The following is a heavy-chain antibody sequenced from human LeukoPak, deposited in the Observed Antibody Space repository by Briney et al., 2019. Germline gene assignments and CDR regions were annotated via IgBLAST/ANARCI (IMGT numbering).Heavy chain of an antibody. CDR2: IYPGDSDT. Sequence: GESLKISCKGSGYSFTSYWIGWVRQMPGKGLEWMGIIYPGDSDTRYSPSFQGQVTISADKSISTAYLQWSSLKASDTAMYYCARCGPYCSGMNSFDYWGQGTLVTVSS. D-gene: IGHD2-15*01. CDR3: ARCGPYCSGMNSFDY. J-gene: IGHJ4*02. CDR1: GYSFTSYW. V-gene: IGHV5-51*01.